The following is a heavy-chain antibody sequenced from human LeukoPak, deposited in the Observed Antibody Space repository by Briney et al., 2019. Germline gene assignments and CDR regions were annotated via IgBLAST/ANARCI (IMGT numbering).Heavy chain of an antibody. CDR2: INHSGST. CDR1: GGSFSDYF. V-gene: IGHV4-34*01. Sequence: SETLSLTCAVYGGSFSDYFWTWIRQPPGKGLEWIGEINHSGSTNYNPSLKSRVTISVDTSRKQVSLKLSSVTAADTAVYYCARVSGYCSDGVCRFDYWGQGALVTVSS. J-gene: IGHJ4*02. D-gene: IGHD2-8*01. CDR3: ARVSGYCSDGVCRFDY.